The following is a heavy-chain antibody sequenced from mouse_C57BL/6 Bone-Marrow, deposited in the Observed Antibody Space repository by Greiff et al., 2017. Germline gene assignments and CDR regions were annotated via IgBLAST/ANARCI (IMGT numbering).Heavy chain of an antibody. CDR1: GYTFTSYD. V-gene: IGHV1-85*01. J-gene: IGHJ1*03. CDR2: IYPRDGST. CDR3: ARLGFDGSSGDWYFDV. Sequence: QVQLQQSGPELVKPGASVKLSCKASGYTFTSYDINWVQQRPGQGLEWIGWIYPRDGSTKYNEKFKGKATLTVDTSSSTAYMELHSLTSEDSAVYFCARLGFDGSSGDWYFDVWGTGTTVTVSS. D-gene: IGHD1-1*01.